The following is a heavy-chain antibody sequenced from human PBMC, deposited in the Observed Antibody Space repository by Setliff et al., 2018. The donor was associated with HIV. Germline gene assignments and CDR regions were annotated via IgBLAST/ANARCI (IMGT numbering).Heavy chain of an antibody. CDR1: GGFISSYY. CDR2: IYSSGST. J-gene: IGHJ3*02. V-gene: IGHV4-4*07. Sequence: SETLSLTCTVSGGFISSYYWSWIRQPAGKGLEWIGRIYSSGSTNYNPSLKSRVTMSVDTSKNQFSLTLSSVPAADTSVYYCAAVKDYYDSSGVEAFDIWGQGTMVTVSS. CDR3: AAVKDYYDSSGVEAFDI. D-gene: IGHD3-22*01.